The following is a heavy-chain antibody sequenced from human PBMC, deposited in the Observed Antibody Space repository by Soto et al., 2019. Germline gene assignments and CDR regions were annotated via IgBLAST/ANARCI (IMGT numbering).Heavy chain of an antibody. CDR3: TRPTTGGPSY. V-gene: IGHV3-73*01. CDR2: IRSKANSYAT. J-gene: IGHJ4*02. CDR1: GFTFSGSA. D-gene: IGHD2-8*02. Sequence: EVQLVESGGGLVQPGGSLKLSCAASGFTFSGSAMHWVRQASGKGLEWVGRIRSKANSYATAYAASVKGRFTISRDDSNNTAYLQMNSLKTEDTAVYYCTRPTTGGPSYWGQGTLVTVSS.